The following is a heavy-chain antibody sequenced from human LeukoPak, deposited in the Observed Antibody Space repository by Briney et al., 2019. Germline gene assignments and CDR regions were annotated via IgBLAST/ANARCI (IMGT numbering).Heavy chain of an antibody. V-gene: IGHV3-64*01. J-gene: IGHJ4*02. Sequence: GGSLRLSCAASGFTFSSYAMHWVRQAPGKGLEYVSAISSNGGSTYYANSVKGRFTISRDNSKNTLYLQMGSLRAEDTAVYYCARGDWAVDTAMVFDYWGQGTLVTVSS. CDR3: ARGDWAVDTAMVFDY. CDR2: ISSNGGST. D-gene: IGHD5-18*01. CDR1: GFTFSSYA.